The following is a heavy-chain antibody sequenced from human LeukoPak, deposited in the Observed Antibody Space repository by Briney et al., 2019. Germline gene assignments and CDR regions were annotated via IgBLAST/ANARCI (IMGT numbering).Heavy chain of an antibody. V-gene: IGHV3-23*01. D-gene: IGHD6-13*01. CDR2: ISGSGGST. J-gene: IGHJ4*02. CDR3: AKDFRIAAAGTSGADY. CDR1: GFTFSSYA. Sequence: GGSLRLSCAASGFTFSSYAMSWVRQAPGKGLEWVAAISGSGGSTYYADSVKGRFTISRDNSKNTLYLQMNSLRAEDTAVYYCAKDFRIAAAGTSGADYWGQGTLVTVSS.